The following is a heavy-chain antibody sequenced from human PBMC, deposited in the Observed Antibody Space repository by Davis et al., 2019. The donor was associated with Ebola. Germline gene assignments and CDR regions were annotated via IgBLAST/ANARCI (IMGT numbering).Heavy chain of an antibody. CDR1: GFTFSSYG. CDR3: AKDRDGYNPYFDY. D-gene: IGHD5-24*01. CDR2: ISYDGSNK. Sequence: LSLTCAASGFTFSSYGMHWVRQAPGKGLEWVAVISYDGSNKYYADSVKGRFTISRDNSKNTLYLQMNSLRAEDTAVYYCAKDRDGYNPYFDYWGQGTLVTVSS. J-gene: IGHJ4*02. V-gene: IGHV3-30*18.